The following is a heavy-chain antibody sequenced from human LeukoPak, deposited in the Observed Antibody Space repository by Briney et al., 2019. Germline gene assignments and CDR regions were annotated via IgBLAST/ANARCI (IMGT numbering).Heavy chain of an antibody. J-gene: IGHJ4*02. CDR2: ISSSGSTI. CDR3: ARDPRYCSGGSCYLG. Sequence: GGSLRLSCAASGFTFSDYYMSWIRQAPGKGLEWVSYISSSGSTIYYADSVKGRFTISRDNAKNSLYLQMNSRRAEDTAVYYCARDPRYCSGGSCYLGWGQGTLVTVSS. CDR1: GFTFSDYY. D-gene: IGHD2-15*01. V-gene: IGHV3-11*01.